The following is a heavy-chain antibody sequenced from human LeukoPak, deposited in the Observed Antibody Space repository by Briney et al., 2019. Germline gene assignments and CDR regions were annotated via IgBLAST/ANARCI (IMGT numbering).Heavy chain of an antibody. CDR1: GFTVSSNY. D-gene: IGHD3-9*01. J-gene: IGHJ3*02. CDR3: ARGSLRTRLVPDAFDI. V-gene: IGHV3-53*04. CDR2: IYSGGST. Sequence: GGSLRLSCAASGFTVSSNYMSWVRQAPGKGLEWVSVIYSGGSTYYADSVKGRFTISRHNSKNTLYLQMNSLRAEDTAVYYWARGSLRTRLVPDAFDIWGQGTMVTVSS.